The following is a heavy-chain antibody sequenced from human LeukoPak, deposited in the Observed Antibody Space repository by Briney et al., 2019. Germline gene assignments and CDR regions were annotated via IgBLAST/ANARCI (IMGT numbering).Heavy chain of an antibody. J-gene: IGHJ4*02. V-gene: IGHV3-30*02. Sequence: PGGSLRLSCAASGFTFSSYVMHWVRQAPGKGLEWVAFIRYDGSDESYADSVKGRFTISRDTSKNTLYLQMNSLRTEDTAVYYCTANWSGDYWGQGTLVSVSS. D-gene: IGHD1-1*01. CDR3: TANWSGDY. CDR2: IRYDGSDE. CDR1: GFTFSSYV.